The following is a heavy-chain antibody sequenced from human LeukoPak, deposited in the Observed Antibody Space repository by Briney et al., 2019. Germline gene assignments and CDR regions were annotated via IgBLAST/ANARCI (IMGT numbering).Heavy chain of an antibody. J-gene: IGHJ3*02. D-gene: IGHD6-13*01. Sequence: GASVKVSCKASGYTFTSYAMNWVRQAPGQGLEWMGWINPNSGGTNYAQKFQGRVTMTRDTSISTAYMELSRLRSDDTAVYYCATFISLSAAAATDAFDIWGQGTMVTVSS. V-gene: IGHV1-2*02. CDR2: INPNSGGT. CDR1: GYTFTSYA. CDR3: ATFISLSAAAATDAFDI.